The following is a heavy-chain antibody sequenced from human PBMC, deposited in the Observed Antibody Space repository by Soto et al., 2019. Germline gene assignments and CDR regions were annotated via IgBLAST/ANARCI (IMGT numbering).Heavy chain of an antibody. CDR1: GGSFSGYY. V-gene: IGHV4-34*01. J-gene: IGHJ5*02. CDR3: ARGEYYDYIWGSYSYEETKFDP. CDR2: INHSGST. D-gene: IGHD3-16*01. Sequence: SETLSLTCAVYGGSFSGYYWSWIRQPPGKGLEWIGEINHSGSTNYNPSLKSRVTISVDTSKNQFSLKLSSVTAADTAVYYCARGEYYDYIWGSYSYEETKFDPWGQGTLVTVSS.